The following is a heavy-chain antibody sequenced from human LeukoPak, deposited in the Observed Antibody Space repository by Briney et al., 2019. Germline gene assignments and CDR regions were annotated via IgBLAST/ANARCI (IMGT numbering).Heavy chain of an antibody. J-gene: IGHJ4*01. Sequence: SETPSLTCAVYGGSFSDYYWNWIRQPPGKGLEWIGEINHSGSTNYNPSLKSRVTMSVDTFKNQFSLTLSSVTAADTAVYYCARVQDFETRGYYLGYWGHGTLVTVSS. V-gene: IGHV4-34*01. CDR1: GGSFSDYY. D-gene: IGHD3-22*01. CDR3: ARVQDFETRGYYLGY. CDR2: INHSGST.